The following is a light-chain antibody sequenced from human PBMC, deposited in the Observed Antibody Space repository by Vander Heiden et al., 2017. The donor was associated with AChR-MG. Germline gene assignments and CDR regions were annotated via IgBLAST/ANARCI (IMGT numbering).Light chain of an antibody. CDR1: QIVSSTY. CDR3: QKCGSFPWT. J-gene: IGKJ1*01. Sequence: DIVLTQSPGTLSLSPGERATLSCRASQIVSSTYLAWYQQKPGQAPRLLISGASGRATGIPDRFSGGGSGTDFTLTITRLEPEDFAVYYCQKCGSFPWTFGQGTKVEIK. V-gene: IGKV3-20*01. CDR2: GAS.